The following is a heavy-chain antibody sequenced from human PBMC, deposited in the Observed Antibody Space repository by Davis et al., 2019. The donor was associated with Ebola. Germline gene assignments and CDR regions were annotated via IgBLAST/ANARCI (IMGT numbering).Heavy chain of an antibody. J-gene: IGHJ5*02. V-gene: IGHV1-8*01. CDR2: MNPNSGNT. CDR3: ARGHTYGRWDDWYDP. CDR1: GYTFTSYD. Sequence: AASVKVSCKASGYTFTSYDINWVRQAPGQGLEWMGWMNPNSGNTGYAQKFQGRITMTRSTSVNTAYMELSSLRSDDTAVYYCARGHTYGRWDDWYDPWGQGTPVTVSS. D-gene: IGHD5-18*01.